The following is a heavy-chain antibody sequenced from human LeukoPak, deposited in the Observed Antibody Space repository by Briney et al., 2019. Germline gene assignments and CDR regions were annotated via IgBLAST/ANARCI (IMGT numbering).Heavy chain of an antibody. CDR3: ASAPRQGSIGGLDY. D-gene: IGHD3-16*01. J-gene: IGHJ4*02. CDR2: IFHNGGST. CDR1: GXSISSNSYY. Sequence: NPSETLSLTCAVSGXSISSNSYYWGWIRQPPGKGLEWIGSIFHNGGSTYYNPSLKSRVTISGDTSKNQFSLKLSSVTAADTALYYCASAPRQGSIGGLDYWGQGTLVTVSS. V-gene: IGHV4-39*01.